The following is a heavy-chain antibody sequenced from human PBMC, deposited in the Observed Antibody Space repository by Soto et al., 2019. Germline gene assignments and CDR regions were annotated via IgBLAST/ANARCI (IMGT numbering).Heavy chain of an antibody. J-gene: IGHJ4*02. Sequence: SETLSLTCTVSGGSISSSSYYWGWIRQPPGKGLEWIGSIYYSGSTYYNPSLKSRVTISVDTSKNQFSLKLSSATAADTAVYYCARLGPGELRYFDWLLYTYWGQGTLVTVSS. CDR2: IYYSGST. CDR3: ARLGPGELRYFDWLLYTY. D-gene: IGHD3-9*01. V-gene: IGHV4-39*01. CDR1: GGSISSSSYY.